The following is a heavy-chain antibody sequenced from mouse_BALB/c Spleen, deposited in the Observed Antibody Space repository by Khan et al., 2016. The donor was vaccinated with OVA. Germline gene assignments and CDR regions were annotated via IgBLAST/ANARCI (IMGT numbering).Heavy chain of an antibody. CDR1: GYSITSGYG. CDR3: ARTARIKY. J-gene: IGHJ2*01. CDR2: ISYSGST. Sequence: LQQSGPGLVKPSQSLSHTCTVTGYSITSGYGWNWIRQFPGNKLEWMGYISYSGSTNYNPSLKSRISITRDTSKNQFFLQLNSVTTEDTATYYCARTARIKYWGQGTTLTVSS. D-gene: IGHD1-2*01. V-gene: IGHV3-2*02.